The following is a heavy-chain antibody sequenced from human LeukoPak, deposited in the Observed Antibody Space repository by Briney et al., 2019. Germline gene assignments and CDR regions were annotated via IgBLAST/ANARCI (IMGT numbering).Heavy chain of an antibody. CDR2: INPNSGGT. J-gene: IGHJ5*02. D-gene: IGHD6-6*01. V-gene: IGHV1-2*02. Sequence: ASVKVSCKASGYTFTGYFMHWVRQAPGQGLEWMGWINPNSGGTNYAQKFQGRVTMTRDTSISTAYMELSRLRSDDTAVYYCARDLDSSSLSEWFDPWGQGTLVTVSS. CDR1: GYTFTGYF. CDR3: ARDLDSSSLSEWFDP.